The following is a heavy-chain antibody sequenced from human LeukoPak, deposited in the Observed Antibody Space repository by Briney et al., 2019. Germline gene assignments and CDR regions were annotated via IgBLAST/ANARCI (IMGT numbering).Heavy chain of an antibody. CDR1: GGSFSGYY. Sequence: PSETLSLTCAVYGGSFSGYYWSWIRQPPGKGLEWIGEINHSGSTNYNPSLKSRVTISVDTSKNQFSLKLSSVTAADTAVYYCARDWEDGAFDIWGQGTMVTVSS. V-gene: IGHV4-34*01. D-gene: IGHD1-26*01. J-gene: IGHJ3*02. CDR3: ARDWEDGAFDI. CDR2: INHSGST.